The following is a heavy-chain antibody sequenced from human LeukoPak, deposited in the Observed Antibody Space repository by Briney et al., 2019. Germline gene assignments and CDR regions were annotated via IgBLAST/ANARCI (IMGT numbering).Heavy chain of an antibody. J-gene: IGHJ4*02. Sequence: GASVTVSCKASGYTFTGYYMHWVRQAPGQGLEWMGWINPNSGGTNYAQQFQGRVTMTRDTSISTAYMELSRLRSDDTAVYYCARDYHRLYYFDYWGQGTLVTVSS. CDR2: INPNSGGT. CDR1: GYTFTGYY. CDR3: ARDYHRLYYFDY. D-gene: IGHD3-16*02. V-gene: IGHV1-2*02.